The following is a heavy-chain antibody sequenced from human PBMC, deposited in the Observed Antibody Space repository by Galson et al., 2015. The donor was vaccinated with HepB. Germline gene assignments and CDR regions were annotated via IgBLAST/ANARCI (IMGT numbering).Heavy chain of an antibody. CDR3: TAVEMRTTTRLGPEY. V-gene: IGHV3-73*01. CDR1: GFTFSGSA. J-gene: IGHJ4*02. CDR2: IRGEGHSFAT. Sequence: SLRLSCAASGFTFSGSAIHWVRQASGKGLEWVGRIRGEGHSFATAYAASVKGRFTISRDESKNTAYLQMNSLRTEDTAVYYCTAVEMRTTTRLGPEYWGQGTLVTVSS. D-gene: IGHD5-24*01.